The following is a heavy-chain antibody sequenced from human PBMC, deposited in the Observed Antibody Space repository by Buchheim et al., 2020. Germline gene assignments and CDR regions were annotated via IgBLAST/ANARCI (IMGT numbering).Heavy chain of an antibody. J-gene: IGHJ4*02. D-gene: IGHD2-2*03. CDR3: ARELGYCVGTNCYGGVFEN. CDR1: GGSFSGNY. CDR2: INHSGST. V-gene: IGHV4-34*01. Sequence: QVQLQQWGAGLLKPSETLSLTCAVYGGSFSGNYWSWIRQSPGKGLEWIGEINHSGSTTYNPSLKRRLTISVDTSKNQFSLKLSSVTAADTAVYYCARELGYCVGTNCYGGVFENWGQGTL.